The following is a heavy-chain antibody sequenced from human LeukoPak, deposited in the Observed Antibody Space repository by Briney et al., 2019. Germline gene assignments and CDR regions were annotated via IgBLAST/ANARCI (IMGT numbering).Heavy chain of an antibody. CDR1: GGSFSGYY. J-gene: IGHJ5*02. CDR3: ARDIAAAPLPGMFGFDP. D-gene: IGHD6-13*01. V-gene: IGHV4-34*01. CDR2: INHSGST. Sequence: SETLSLTCAVYGGSFSGYYWSWIRQPPGKGLEWIGEINHSGSTNYNPSLKSRVTISVDTSKNQFSLKLSSVTAADTAVYYCARDIAAAPLPGMFGFDPWGQGTLVTVSS.